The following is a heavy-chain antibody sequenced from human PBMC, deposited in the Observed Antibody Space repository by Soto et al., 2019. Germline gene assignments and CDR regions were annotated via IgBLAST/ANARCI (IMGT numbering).Heavy chain of an antibody. CDR3: ARDGGMTTVVSNWFDP. D-gene: IGHD4-17*01. CDR1: GGSISSGGYY. V-gene: IGHV4-31*03. Sequence: QVQLQESGPGLVKPSQTLSLTCTVSGGSISSGGYYWSWIRQHPGKGLEWIGYIYYSGSTYYNPSLTSRVTISVDTSKNQFSLKLSSVTAADTAVYYCARDGGMTTVVSNWFDPWGQGTLVTVSS. J-gene: IGHJ5*02. CDR2: IYYSGST.